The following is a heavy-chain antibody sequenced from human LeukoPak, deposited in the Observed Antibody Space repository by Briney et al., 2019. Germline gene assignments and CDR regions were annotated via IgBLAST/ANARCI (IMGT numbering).Heavy chain of an antibody. J-gene: IGHJ4*02. CDR1: GFTFSSYS. Sequence: GGSLRLSCAASGFTFSSYSMNWVRQAPGKGLEWVSSISSSSSYIYYADSMKGRFTISRDNAKNSLYLQMNSLRAEDTAVYYCARDAGGVWGSYFDYWGQGTLVTVSS. CDR3: ARDAGGVWGSYFDY. D-gene: IGHD3-16*01. CDR2: ISSSSSYI. V-gene: IGHV3-21*01.